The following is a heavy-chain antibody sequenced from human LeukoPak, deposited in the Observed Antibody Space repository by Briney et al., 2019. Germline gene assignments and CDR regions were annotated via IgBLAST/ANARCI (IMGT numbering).Heavy chain of an antibody. V-gene: IGHV3-30*02. CDR3: ATDGSGTSFPYYFES. J-gene: IGHJ4*02. CDR1: GFFFTISG. Sequence: GGSLRLSCAASGFFFTISGMNWVRRPAGKGLECVTFIGSEGSKQYYADSVKGRFSISRDNSRNTVSLQMNSLRLEDTAVYYCATDGSGTSFPYYFESWGQGTLVTVSS. D-gene: IGHD3-10*01. CDR2: IGSEGSKQ.